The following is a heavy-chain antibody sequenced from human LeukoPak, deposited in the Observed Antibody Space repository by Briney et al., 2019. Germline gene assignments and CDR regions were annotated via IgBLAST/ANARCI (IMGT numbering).Heavy chain of an antibody. J-gene: IGHJ4*02. Sequence: ASVKVSCKASGYTFTSYAMHWVRQAPGQRLEWMGWINAGNGNTKYSQKLQGRVTITRDTSASTAYMELSSLRSEDTAVYYCAREGRILWFGELTLRYWGQGTLVTVSP. D-gene: IGHD3-10*01. V-gene: IGHV1-3*01. CDR1: GYTFTSYA. CDR2: INAGNGNT. CDR3: AREGRILWFGELTLRY.